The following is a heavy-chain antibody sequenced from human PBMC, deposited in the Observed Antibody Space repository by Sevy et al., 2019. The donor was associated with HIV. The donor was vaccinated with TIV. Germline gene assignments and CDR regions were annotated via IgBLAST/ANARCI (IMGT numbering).Heavy chain of an antibody. CDR1: GYTFTSYY. CDR2: INPSGGST. V-gene: IGHV1-46*01. D-gene: IGHD2-15*01. CDR3: ARTNVVVVAATRYYYYYMDV. Sequence: ASVKVSCKASGYTFTSYYMHWVRQAPGQGLEWMGIINPSGGSTSYAQKFQGRVTMTRDTSTSTVYMELSSLRSEDMAVYYCARTNVVVVAATRYYYYYMDVWGNGTTVTVSS. J-gene: IGHJ6*03.